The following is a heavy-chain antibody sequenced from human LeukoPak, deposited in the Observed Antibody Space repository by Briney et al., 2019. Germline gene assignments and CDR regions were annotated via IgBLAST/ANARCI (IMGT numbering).Heavy chain of an antibody. Sequence: ASVTVSCKASGYTLTGYYMHWVRQAPGQGLEWMGWINPNSGGTNYAQKFQGRVTMTRDTSISTAYMELSRLRSDDTAVYYCVYFSGWDFDYWGQGTLVTVSS. CDR3: VYFSGWDFDY. D-gene: IGHD6-19*01. CDR2: INPNSGGT. V-gene: IGHV1-2*02. J-gene: IGHJ4*02. CDR1: GYTLTGYY.